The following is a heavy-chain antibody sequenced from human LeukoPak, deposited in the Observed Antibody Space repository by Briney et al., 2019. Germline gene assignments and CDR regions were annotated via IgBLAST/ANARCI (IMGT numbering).Heavy chain of an antibody. J-gene: IGHJ4*02. D-gene: IGHD6-19*01. CDR2: IYYSGST. V-gene: IGHV4-39*01. CDR1: GGSISSSGYY. Sequence: SETLSLTCTVSGGSISSSGYYWGWIRQPPGKGLEWIGSIYYSGSTYYNPSLKSRVTISVDTSKNQFSLKLSSVTAADTAVYYCARHRGVYSSGWYSDFDYWGQGTLVTVSS. CDR3: ARHRGVYSSGWYSDFDY.